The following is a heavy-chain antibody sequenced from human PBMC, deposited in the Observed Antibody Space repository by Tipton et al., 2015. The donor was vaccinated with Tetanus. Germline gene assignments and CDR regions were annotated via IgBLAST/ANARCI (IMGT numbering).Heavy chain of an antibody. CDR1: GFSLSDYW. CDR3: ARDNYDSKDFSDY. D-gene: IGHD3-3*01. J-gene: IGHJ4*02. CDR2: ISASGHPI. V-gene: IGHV3-11*01. Sequence: SLRLSCAASGFSLSDYWMSWIRQTPGKGLEWVAYISASGHPIFYTDSVKGRFTISTDNTKNHLYLQMNSLRVEDTGLYLCARDNYDSKDFSDYWGQGTLITVSS.